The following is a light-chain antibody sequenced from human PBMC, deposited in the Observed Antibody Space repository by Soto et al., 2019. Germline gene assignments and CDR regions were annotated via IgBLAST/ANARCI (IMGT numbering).Light chain of an antibody. CDR3: QQYGSSPPHT. CDR2: GSS. CDR1: QSLSANY. Sequence: DIVLTQSPGTLSLSPGERATLSCRASQSLSANYLAWYQQKPGQSPRLLIYGSSDRATGIPDRFSGSGSGTDFTLTISRVEPEDFAVYYCQQYGSSPPHTFGQGTKLEIK. J-gene: IGKJ2*01. V-gene: IGKV3-20*01.